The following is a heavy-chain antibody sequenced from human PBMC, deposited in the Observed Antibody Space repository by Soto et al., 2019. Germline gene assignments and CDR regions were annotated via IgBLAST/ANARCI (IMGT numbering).Heavy chain of an antibody. D-gene: IGHD2-8*01. V-gene: IGHV1-69*13. CDR1: GDVFRSYG. J-gene: IGHJ6*02. CDR2: IIPISGTT. CDR3: ARVRCFNGLCHTADYGMDV. Sequence: SVKVSCKASGDVFRSYGINWVRQAPGQGLEWMGGIIPISGTTNYAQKFQGRVAITADESTDTVYMELSRLRSEDTAVYFCARVRCFNGLCHTADYGMDVWGQGTTVTVS.